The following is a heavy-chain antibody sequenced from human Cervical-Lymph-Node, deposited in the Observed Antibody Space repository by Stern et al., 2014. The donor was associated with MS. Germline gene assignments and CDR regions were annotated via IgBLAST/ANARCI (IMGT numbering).Heavy chain of an antibody. CDR2: ISYSGST. Sequence: VQLVESGPGLVKPSESLSLTCTVSGGSIRSYHWSWIRQPPGKGLQWIGYISYSGSTNYNPSLKSRVTISVDTSKNQFSLKLSSVTAADTAVYYCAREPEIAVAGLDWYFDLWGRGTLVTVSS. D-gene: IGHD6-19*01. V-gene: IGHV4-59*01. CDR1: GGSIRSYH. CDR3: AREPEIAVAGLDWYFDL. J-gene: IGHJ2*01.